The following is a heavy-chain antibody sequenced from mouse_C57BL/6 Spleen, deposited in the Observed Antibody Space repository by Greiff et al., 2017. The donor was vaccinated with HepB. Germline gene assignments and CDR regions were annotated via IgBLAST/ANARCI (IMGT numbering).Heavy chain of an antibody. Sequence: EVQLVESGGGLVQPGGSLKLSCAASGFTFSDYYMYWVRQTPEKRLEWVAYISNGGGSTYYPDTVKGRFTISRDNAKNTLYLQMSRLKSEDTAMYYCARQLSAMDYWGQGTSVTVSS. CDR1: GFTFSDYY. J-gene: IGHJ4*01. CDR3: ARQLSAMDY. V-gene: IGHV5-12*01. CDR2: ISNGGGST.